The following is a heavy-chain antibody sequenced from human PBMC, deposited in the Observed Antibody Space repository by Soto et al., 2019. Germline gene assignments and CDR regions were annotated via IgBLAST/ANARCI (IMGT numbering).Heavy chain of an antibody. V-gene: IGHV2-5*01. J-gene: IGHJ4*02. CDR1: GFSLSTSGVG. Sequence: QITLKESGPTLVKPTQTLTLTCTFSGFSLSTSGVGVGWIRQPPGKALEWLALIYWNDDKRYSPSLKSRLTTTKDTYKNHVIITMTNMDPVDTATYYCAHSGNDYGDYDLDYWGQGTLVTVSS. CDR2: IYWNDDK. CDR3: AHSGNDYGDYDLDY. D-gene: IGHD4-17*01.